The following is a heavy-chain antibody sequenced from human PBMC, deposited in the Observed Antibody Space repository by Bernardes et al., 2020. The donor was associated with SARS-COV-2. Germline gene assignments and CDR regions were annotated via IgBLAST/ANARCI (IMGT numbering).Heavy chain of an antibody. V-gene: IGHV4-59*01. CDR2: IYYSGST. D-gene: IGHD3-16*02. CDR1: GGSISSYY. CDR3: ARIHHDYVWGSYRYIDT. J-gene: IGHJ5*02. Sequence: SETLSLTCTVSGGSISSYYWSWIRQPPGKGLEWIGYIYYSGSTNYNPSLKSRVTISVDTSKNQFSLKLSSVTAADTAVYYCARIHHDYVWGSYRYIDTWGQGTLITVSS.